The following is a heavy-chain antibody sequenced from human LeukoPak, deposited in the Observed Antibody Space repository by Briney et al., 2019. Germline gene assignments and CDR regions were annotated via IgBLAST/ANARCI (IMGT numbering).Heavy chain of an antibody. V-gene: IGHV3-53*01. CDR3: ARDSYGDANFDS. CDR2: IYADGNT. D-gene: IGHD4-17*01. CDR1: GFTFSTHG. Sequence: GGSLRLSCAASGFTFSTHGMHWVRQAPGRGLEWVSFIYADGNTYYADSVKGRFTISRDISKNAVYLQMNSLRAEDTAVYYCARDSYGDANFDSWGQGTLVTVSS. J-gene: IGHJ4*02.